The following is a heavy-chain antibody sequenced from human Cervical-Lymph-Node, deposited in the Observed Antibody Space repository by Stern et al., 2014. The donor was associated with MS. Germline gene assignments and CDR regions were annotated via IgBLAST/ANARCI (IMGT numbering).Heavy chain of an antibody. V-gene: IGHV1-3*01. CDR3: ASPHGAGRYRNPYFWFDP. CDR1: GYSFTPFA. CDR2: INAGNGNT. D-gene: IGHD1-14*01. Sequence: QVQLVQSGAEVKKPGASVKVSCKASGYSFTPFAVHWVRQAPGQRLEWMGWINAGNGNTNYSEHFQDRLTITRDTSASTAFMELSSLRSEDTAVYFCASPHGAGRYRNPYFWFDPWGQGTLVTVSP. J-gene: IGHJ5*02.